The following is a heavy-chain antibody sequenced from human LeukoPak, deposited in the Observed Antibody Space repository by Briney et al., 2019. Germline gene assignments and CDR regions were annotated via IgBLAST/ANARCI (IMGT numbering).Heavy chain of an antibody. J-gene: IGHJ6*02. D-gene: IGHD3-10*01. Sequence: GGSLRLSCAASGFTFSSYGMHWVRQAPGKRLEWVAVISYDGSNKYYADSVKGRFTISRDNSKNTLYLQMNSLRAEDTAVYYGAKDLLRGAYGMDVWGQGTTVTVSS. CDR2: ISYDGSNK. V-gene: IGHV3-30*18. CDR3: AKDLLRGAYGMDV. CDR1: GFTFSSYG.